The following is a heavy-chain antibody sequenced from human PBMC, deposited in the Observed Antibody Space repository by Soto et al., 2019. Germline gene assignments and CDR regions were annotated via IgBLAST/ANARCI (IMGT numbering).Heavy chain of an antibody. J-gene: IGHJ5*02. V-gene: IGHV4-4*02. D-gene: IGHD2-21*02. CDR3: ARSDCYGVCRGKWLYP. Sequence: QVQLQESGPGLVKPSGTLSLTCAVSGGSISSDDWWTWVRQTPGKGLEWIGEIYHSGTTNYNPSLMSRVTIAVDKAKRQLSLRLDSVTAADTAVYYCARSDCYGVCRGKWLYPWGQGILVTVSS. CDR2: IYHSGTT. CDR1: GGSISSDDW.